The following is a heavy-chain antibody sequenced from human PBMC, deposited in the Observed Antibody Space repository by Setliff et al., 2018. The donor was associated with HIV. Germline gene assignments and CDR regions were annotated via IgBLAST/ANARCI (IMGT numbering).Heavy chain of an antibody. Sequence: GASVKVSCKASGYTFTDYYIHWVRQAPGQGLEWMGWTYPNTGGTDLAQTFQDRVTMTRDTSITTAYMELSRLSSDDTAVYYCARADYGDHLDYWGQGILVTVSS. V-gene: IGHV1-2*02. J-gene: IGHJ4*02. CDR2: TYPNTGGT. CDR1: GYTFTDYY. CDR3: ARADYGDHLDY. D-gene: IGHD4-17*01.